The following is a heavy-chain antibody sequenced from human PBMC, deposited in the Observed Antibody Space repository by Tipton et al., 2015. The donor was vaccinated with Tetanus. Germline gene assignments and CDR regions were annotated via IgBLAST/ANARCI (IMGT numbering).Heavy chain of an antibody. CDR3: GIEADGSGGSCLSGAVSN. D-gene: IGHD3-16*01. CDR2: SWYDGTEK. CDR1: GFIFSSYG. V-gene: IGHV3-33*01. J-gene: IGHJ4*02. Sequence: SLRLSCAASGFIFSSYGIHWVRQAPGKGLEWVAVSWYDGTEKYYADSVKGRFTISRDNSKNTLYLQMDSLRAEDTALYYCGIEADGSGGSCLSGAVSNGGPGTPFSVSS.